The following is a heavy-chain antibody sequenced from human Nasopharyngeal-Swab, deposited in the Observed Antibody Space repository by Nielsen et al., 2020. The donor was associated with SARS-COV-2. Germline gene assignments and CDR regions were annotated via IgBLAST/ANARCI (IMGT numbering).Heavy chain of an antibody. CDR3: AKVRHIDFDALHV. V-gene: IGHV3-9*01. J-gene: IGHJ3*01. D-gene: IGHD2-21*01. CDR1: GFAFDDFA. CDR2: INWNSGTK. Sequence: SLKISCVASGFAFDDFAMHWVRQAPGKGLEWVAGINWNSGTKVYADSVRGRFSISRDNAKNSLYLQMNGLRPEDTAFYYCAKVRHIDFDALHVWGQGTMVTVSP.